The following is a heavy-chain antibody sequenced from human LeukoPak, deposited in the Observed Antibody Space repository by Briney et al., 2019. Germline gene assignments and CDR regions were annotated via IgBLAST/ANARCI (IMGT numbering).Heavy chain of an antibody. Sequence: PGGSLRLSCAASGFTFSSYGMHWVRQAPGKGLEWVAFIRYDGSNKYYADSVKGRFTIPRDNSKNTLYLQMNSLRAEDTAVYYCAKDLWKLSIAAAGFDYWGQGTLVTVSS. CDR1: GFTFSSYG. CDR3: AKDLWKLSIAAAGFDY. D-gene: IGHD6-13*01. J-gene: IGHJ4*02. V-gene: IGHV3-30*02. CDR2: IRYDGSNK.